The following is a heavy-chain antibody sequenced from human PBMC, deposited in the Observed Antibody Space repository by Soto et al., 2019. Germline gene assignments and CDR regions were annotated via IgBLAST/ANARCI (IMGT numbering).Heavy chain of an antibody. D-gene: IGHD4-17*01. CDR2: IYHSGGT. CDR3: ATEGDDGDYFDH. J-gene: IGHJ4*02. Sequence: QLQLQESGSGLVKPSQTLSLTCAVSGASITSPGFSWAWIRQPPGKGLEWIGYIYHSGGTYYNPSLKSRVTISPDGSNTQFSLTLSSVTAADTAVYYCATEGDDGDYFDHWGQGTLVTISS. V-gene: IGHV4-30-2*01. CDR1: GASITSPGFS.